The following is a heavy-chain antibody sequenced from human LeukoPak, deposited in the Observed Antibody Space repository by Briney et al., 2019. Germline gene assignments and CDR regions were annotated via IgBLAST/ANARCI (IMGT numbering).Heavy chain of an antibody. D-gene: IGHD6-13*01. V-gene: IGHV1-2*02. Sequence: ASVTVSCKTSGYRLSDYYMHWVRQAPGQGLEWMGWIRGDTGDTDSPQKFQGRVTMTRDTSTNTAYMELSRLRYDDTAMYFCARVRGNSCDYWGQGTLVTVCS. CDR1: GYRLSDYY. CDR3: ARVRGNSCDY. CDR2: IRGDTGDT. J-gene: IGHJ4*02.